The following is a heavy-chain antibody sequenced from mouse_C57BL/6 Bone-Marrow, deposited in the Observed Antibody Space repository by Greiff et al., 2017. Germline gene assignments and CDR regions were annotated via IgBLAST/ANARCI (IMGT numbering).Heavy chain of an antibody. Sequence: EVHLVESGGGLVQPGGSLSLSCAASGFTFTDYYMSWVRQPPGKALEWLGFIRNKANGYTTEYSATVKGRFTISRDNSQSILYLQMNALRAEDRATYYCARYYYGSSVGAYYAMDDWGQGTSVTVYS. J-gene: IGHJ4*01. CDR1: GFTFTDYY. CDR2: IRNKANGYTT. V-gene: IGHV7-3*01. CDR3: ARYYYGSSVGAYYAMDD. D-gene: IGHD1-1*01.